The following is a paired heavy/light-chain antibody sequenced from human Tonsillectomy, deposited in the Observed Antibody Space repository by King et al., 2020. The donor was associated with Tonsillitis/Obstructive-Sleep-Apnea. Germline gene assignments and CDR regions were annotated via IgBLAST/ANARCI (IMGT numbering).Heavy chain of an antibody. CDR3: ARDRSPTFGVVIYDVFDI. D-gene: IGHD3-3*01. Sequence: EVQVVESGGGLVQPGGSLRLSCAASGFTFSRFWMSWVRQAPGKGLEWVANIQEDGSVKYYVDSVKGRFTISRDNAKNSLYLQMNSLRAEDTAVYYCARDRSPTFGVVIYDVFDIWGQGTMVTVSS. CDR2: IQEDGSVK. V-gene: IGHV3-7*04. CDR1: GFTFSRFW. J-gene: IGHJ3*02.
Light chain of an antibody. J-gene: IGKJ1*01. V-gene: IGKV1-6*01. CDR1: QGIRNE. Sequence: AIQMTQSPSSLSASVGDRVTITCRASQGIRNELGWYQQKPGKAPKLLIYATSSLESGVPSRFSGSGSGTDFTLTISSLQPEDFATYYCLQDYNYPRTFGQGTKVEIK. CDR2: ATS. CDR3: LQDYNYPRT.